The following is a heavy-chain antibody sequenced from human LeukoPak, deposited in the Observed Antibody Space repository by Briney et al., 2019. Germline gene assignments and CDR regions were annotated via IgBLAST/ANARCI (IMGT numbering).Heavy chain of an antibody. CDR1: GGSISSYY. V-gene: IGHV4-4*07. D-gene: IGHD1-26*01. J-gene: IGHJ4*02. CDR2: IYTSGST. Sequence: PSETLSLTCTVSGGSISSYYWSWIRQPAGKGLEWIGRIYTSGSTNYNPSLKSRVTMSVDTSKNHFSLKLTPVTAADTAVYYCARESGNSTTRSFDYWGQGTLVTVSS. CDR3: ARESGNSTTRSFDY.